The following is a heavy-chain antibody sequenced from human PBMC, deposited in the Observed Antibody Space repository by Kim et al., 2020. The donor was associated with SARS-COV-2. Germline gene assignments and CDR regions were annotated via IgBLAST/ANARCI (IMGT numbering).Heavy chain of an antibody. D-gene: IGHD3-10*01. V-gene: IGHV1-46*01. CDR3: ARDPNSGYFEN. CDR1: GYVFIDYY. CDR2: INPTSGST. Sequence: ASVKVSCKASGYVFIDYYHHWVRQAPGEGLEWVGIINPTSGSTVYAPNLEGRLTLTRDTSTSTLYMELSSLTSDDTAVYYCARDPNSGYFENWGQGTLVTVSS. J-gene: IGHJ4*02.